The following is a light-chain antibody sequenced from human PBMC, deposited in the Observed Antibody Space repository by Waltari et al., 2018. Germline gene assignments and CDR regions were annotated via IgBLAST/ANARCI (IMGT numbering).Light chain of an antibody. CDR3: QQYEDVPYT. Sequence: DIHMTHSPSSLSASVGDRVTLTCQASQDISTYLNWYQQKPGKAPKLLIYDVSNLEKGVPSRFSGGGSETDFSFTISSLQSEDIATYYCQQYEDVPYTFGQGTKLMIK. J-gene: IGKJ2*01. CDR2: DVS. CDR1: QDISTY. V-gene: IGKV1-33*01.